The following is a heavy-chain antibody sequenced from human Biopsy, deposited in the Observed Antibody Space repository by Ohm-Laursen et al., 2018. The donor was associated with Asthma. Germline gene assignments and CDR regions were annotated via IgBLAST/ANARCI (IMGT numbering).Heavy chain of an antibody. CDR1: GFTFSSYA. CDR2: ISSGGDVT. J-gene: IGHJ4*02. CDR3: ARKARHGDYDFDY. V-gene: IGHV3-23*01. Sequence: SLRLSCAAPGFTFSSYAMSWVRQAPGKGLEWVSAISSGGDVTYYADSVKGRFTISRDNSKNTLYLQMNGLRAEDTAVYYCARKARHGDYDFDYWGQGTLVTVSS. D-gene: IGHD4-17*01.